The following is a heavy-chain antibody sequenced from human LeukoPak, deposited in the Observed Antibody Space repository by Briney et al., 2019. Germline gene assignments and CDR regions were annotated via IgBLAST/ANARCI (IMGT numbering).Heavy chain of an antibody. V-gene: IGHV3-30-3*01. CDR3: ARDLVKGPSRITMIVVGY. J-gene: IGHJ4*02. Sequence: GSLRLSCAASGFTFSSYAMHWVRQAPGKGLEWVAVISYDGSNKYYADSVKGRFTISRDNSKNTLYLQMNSLRAEDTAVYYCARDLVKGPSRITMIVVGYWGQGTLVTVSS. CDR2: ISYDGSNK. CDR1: GFTFSSYA. D-gene: IGHD3-22*01.